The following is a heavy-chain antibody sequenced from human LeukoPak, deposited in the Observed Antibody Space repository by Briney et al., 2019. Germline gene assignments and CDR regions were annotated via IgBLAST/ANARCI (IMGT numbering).Heavy chain of an antibody. V-gene: IGHV4-4*02. CDR2: IDQGGST. D-gene: IGHD2-2*01. CDR3: GTVRGGCSRTSCYFEN. Sequence: SGTLSLTCAVSSVSISSNYWWTWVRQPPGKGLEWIGEIDQGGSTNYNPSLKSRVTISLDQSKNQFSLKVISLTAADTAVYYCGTVRGGCSRTSCYFENWGPGTLVTVSS. J-gene: IGHJ4*02. CDR1: SVSISSNYW.